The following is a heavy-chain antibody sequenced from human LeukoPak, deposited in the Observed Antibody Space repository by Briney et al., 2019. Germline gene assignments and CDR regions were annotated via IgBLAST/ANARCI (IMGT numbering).Heavy chain of an antibody. CDR3: ARVEAVARGRYYYYYMDV. V-gene: IGHV4-39*07. Sequence: SETLSLTCTVSGGSISSSSYYWGWIRQPPGKGLEWIGSIYYSGSTYYNPSLKSRVTISVDTSKNQFSLKLSSVTAADTAVYYCARVEAVARGRYYYYYMDVWGKGTTVTVSS. CDR1: GGSISSSSYY. D-gene: IGHD6-19*01. CDR2: IYYSGST. J-gene: IGHJ6*03.